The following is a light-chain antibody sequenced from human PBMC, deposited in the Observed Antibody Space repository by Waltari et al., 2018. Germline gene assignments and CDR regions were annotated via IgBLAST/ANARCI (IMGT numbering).Light chain of an antibody. J-gene: IGKJ2*01. CDR3: MQALQTSYT. V-gene: IGKV2-28*01. CDR1: QSLLHSHGYNY. CDR2: LGA. Sequence: DIVMTQSPLSLPVTPGEPASISCRSSQSLLHSHGYNYLYCYLQKPGQSPQRLIYLGANRAYGVADRFSGSGSCTAFTLKVSRVEAEDVGVYYCMQALQTSYTFGQGTKLEIK.